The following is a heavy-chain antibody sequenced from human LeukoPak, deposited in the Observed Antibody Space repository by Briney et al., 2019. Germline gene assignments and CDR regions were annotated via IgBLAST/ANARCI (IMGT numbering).Heavy chain of an antibody. CDR1: GGSISSSSYY. Sequence: SETLSLTCTVSGGSISSSSYYWGWIRQPPGKGLEWIGSMYYSGSTYYNPSLKSRVTISVDTSKNQFSLKLSSVTAADTAVYYCARQVTTRRGFDYWGQGTLVTVSS. V-gene: IGHV4-39*01. J-gene: IGHJ4*02. D-gene: IGHD4-17*01. CDR2: MYYSGST. CDR3: ARQVTTRRGFDY.